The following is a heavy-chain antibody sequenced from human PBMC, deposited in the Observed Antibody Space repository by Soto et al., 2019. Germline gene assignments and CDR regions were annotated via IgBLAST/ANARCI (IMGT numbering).Heavy chain of an antibody. V-gene: IGHV4-31*03. CDR1: VGSISSGGYY. CDR2: IPYSGIT. D-gene: IGHD3-3*01. CDR3: ARAAPSQLFGVVIAESAGMDV. Sequence: TLCITVTIAVGSISSGGYYWSWIRQHPGKGRDRIGYIPYSGITYYNPSLKSRVTISVDTSKNQFSLKLSSVTAADTAVYYCARAAPSQLFGVVIAESAGMDVWGQGTTVTVSS. J-gene: IGHJ6*01.